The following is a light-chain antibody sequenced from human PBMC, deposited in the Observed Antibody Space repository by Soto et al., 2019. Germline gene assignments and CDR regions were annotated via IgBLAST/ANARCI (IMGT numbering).Light chain of an antibody. J-gene: IGKJ3*01. Sequence: DIQMTQSPSSLSASVGDRVTINCQASQDISNYLNWYQQKPGKAPKLLIYEESNVETGVTSRFSGSGSGTDFTFTISRLKPEDIATYYCQQYDNLPGTFGRGNKVDI. V-gene: IGKV1-33*01. CDR3: QQYDNLPGT. CDR2: EES. CDR1: QDISNY.